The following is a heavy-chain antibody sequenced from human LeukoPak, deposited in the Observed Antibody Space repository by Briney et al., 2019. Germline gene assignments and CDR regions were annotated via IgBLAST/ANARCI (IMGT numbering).Heavy chain of an antibody. V-gene: IGHV3-30*14. CDR2: ISYDGSNK. CDR3: AAKGNGYTGIYVFAH. CDR1: GFTFSSYA. D-gene: IGHD1-26*01. J-gene: IGHJ4*02. Sequence: GRSLRLSCAASGFTFSSYAMHWVRQAPGKGLEWVAVISYDGSNKYYADSVKGRFTISRDNSENTLDLQMNSLRAEDTAVYYCAAKGNGYTGIYVFAHWGQGILVTVSS.